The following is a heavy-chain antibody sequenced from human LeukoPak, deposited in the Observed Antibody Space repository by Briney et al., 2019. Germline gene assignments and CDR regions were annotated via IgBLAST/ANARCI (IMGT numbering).Heavy chain of an antibody. V-gene: IGHV4-4*07. CDR1: GGSISSYY. CDR2: IYTSGST. CDR3: ARDGSSGWYRPPQNYYYYGMDV. J-gene: IGHJ6*02. Sequence: SETLSLTCTVSGGSISSYYWSWIRQPAGKGLEWIGRIYTSGSTNYNPSLKSRVTMSVDTSKNQFSLKLSSVTAADTAVYYCARDGSSGWYRPPQNYYYYGMDVWGQGTTVTVSS. D-gene: IGHD6-19*01.